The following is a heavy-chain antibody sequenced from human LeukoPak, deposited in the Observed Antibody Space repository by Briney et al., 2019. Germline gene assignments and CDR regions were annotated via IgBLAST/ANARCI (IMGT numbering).Heavy chain of an antibody. D-gene: IGHD3-22*01. CDR3: AKENYYDSSGSEK. J-gene: IGHJ4*02. CDR1: GFTFSSYG. Sequence: AGGSLRLSCAASGFTFSSYGMHWVRQAPGKGLEWVAFIRYDGSNKYYADSVKGRFTISRDNSKNTLYLQMNSLRAEDTAVYYCAKENYYDSSGSEKWGQGTLVTVSS. CDR2: IRYDGSNK. V-gene: IGHV3-30*02.